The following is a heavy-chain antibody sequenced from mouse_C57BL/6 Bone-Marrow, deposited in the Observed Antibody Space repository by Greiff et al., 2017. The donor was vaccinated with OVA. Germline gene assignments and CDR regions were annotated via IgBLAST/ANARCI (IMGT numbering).Heavy chain of an antibody. D-gene: IGHD2-5*01. CDR2: IHPNSGST. J-gene: IGHJ4*01. Sequence: QVQLQQPGAELVKPGASVKLSCKASGYTFTSYWMHWVKQRPGQGLEWIGMIHPNSGSTNYNEKFKSKATLTVDKSSSTAYMQLSSLTSEDSAVYYCARSGLYSNYEYYYAMDYWGQGTSVTVSS. CDR1: GYTFTSYW. V-gene: IGHV1-64*01. CDR3: ARSGLYSNYEYYYAMDY.